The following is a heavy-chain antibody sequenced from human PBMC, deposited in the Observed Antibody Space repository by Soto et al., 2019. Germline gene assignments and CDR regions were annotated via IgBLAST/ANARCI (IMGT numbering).Heavy chain of an antibody. CDR1: GGSISSSSYY. V-gene: IGHV4-39*01. D-gene: IGHD6-13*01. Sequence: SETLSLTCTVSGGSISSSSYYWGWIRQPPGKGLEWIGSIYYSGSTYYNPSLKSRVTISVDTSKNQFSLKLSSVTAADTAVYYCARAGPTAAAGTGGGFDPWGQGTLVTVSS. CDR2: IYYSGST. CDR3: ARAGPTAAAGTGGGFDP. J-gene: IGHJ5*02.